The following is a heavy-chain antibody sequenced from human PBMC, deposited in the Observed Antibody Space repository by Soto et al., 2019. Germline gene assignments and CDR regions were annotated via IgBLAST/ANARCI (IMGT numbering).Heavy chain of an antibody. Sequence: EVQLVQTGAEVKKPGESLTISCKGSGYSFSSYWISWVRQMPGKGLEWMGRIDPSDSYTNYSPSFQGHVTISADKSISTAYLHWSSLKASDTAMYYCARRRLAVAGMDYFDYCGQGTLVTVSS. CDR3: ARRRLAVAGMDYFDY. J-gene: IGHJ4*02. CDR2: IDPSDSYT. V-gene: IGHV5-10-1*03. D-gene: IGHD6-19*01. CDR1: GYSFSSYW.